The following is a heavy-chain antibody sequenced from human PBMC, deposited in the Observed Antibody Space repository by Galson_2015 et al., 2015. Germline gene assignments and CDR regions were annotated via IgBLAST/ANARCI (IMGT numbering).Heavy chain of an antibody. CDR1: GFPLSTSGVG. V-gene: IGHV2-5*01. Sequence: PALVKPTQTLTLTCTFSGFPLSTSGVGVGWIRQPPGKALEWLALIYWNDDKRYSTSLRSRLTITKDTSKNQVVLTMTNMDPVDTGTYYCAYSPLKLAQFDYWGQGTLVTVSS. J-gene: IGHJ4*02. D-gene: IGHD6-6*01. CDR3: AYSPLKLAQFDY. CDR2: IYWNDDK.